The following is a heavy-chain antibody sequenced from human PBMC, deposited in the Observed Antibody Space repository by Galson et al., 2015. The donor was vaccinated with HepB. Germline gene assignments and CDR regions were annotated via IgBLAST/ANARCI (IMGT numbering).Heavy chain of an antibody. Sequence: SLRLSCAASGFTLSSYGMHWVRQAPGKGLEWVAVIWYDGSNEYYADSVKGRFSISRDNSKNTLYLQMNSLRAEDTAEYYCARRYSYAFDYWGQGTLVTVSS. D-gene: IGHD5-18*01. V-gene: IGHV3-33*01. CDR2: IWYDGSNE. CDR1: GFTLSSYG. J-gene: IGHJ4*02. CDR3: ARRYSYAFDY.